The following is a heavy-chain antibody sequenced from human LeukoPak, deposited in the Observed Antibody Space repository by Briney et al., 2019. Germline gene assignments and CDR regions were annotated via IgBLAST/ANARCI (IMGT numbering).Heavy chain of an antibody. Sequence: GGSLRLSCAASGFTFSSYAMHWVRQAPGKGLEWVAFIRYDGSNKYYADSVKGRFTISRDNSKNTLYLQMNSLRAEDTAVYYCAKERGYSGYKGYYFDYWGQGTLVTVSS. D-gene: IGHD5-12*01. J-gene: IGHJ4*02. CDR3: AKERGYSGYKGYYFDY. CDR1: GFTFSSYA. CDR2: IRYDGSNK. V-gene: IGHV3-30*02.